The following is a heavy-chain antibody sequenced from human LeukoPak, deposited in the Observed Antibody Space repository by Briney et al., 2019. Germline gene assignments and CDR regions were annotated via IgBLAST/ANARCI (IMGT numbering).Heavy chain of an antibody. D-gene: IGHD2-21*02. CDR1: GYTLTELS. Sequence: GASVKVSCKVSGYTLTELSMHWVRQAPGKGLEWMGGFDPEDGETIHAQKFQGRVTMTEDTSTDTAYMELSSLRSEDTAVYYCATESLEVVTAIGLQHWGQGTLVTVSS. CDR3: ATESLEVVTAIGLQH. V-gene: IGHV1-24*01. J-gene: IGHJ1*01. CDR2: FDPEDGET.